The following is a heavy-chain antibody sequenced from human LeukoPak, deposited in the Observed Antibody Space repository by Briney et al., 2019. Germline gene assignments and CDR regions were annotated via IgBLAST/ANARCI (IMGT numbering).Heavy chain of an antibody. CDR1: GGSISSSSYY. CDR2: IYYSGST. Sequence: PSETLSLTCTVSGGSISSSSYYWGWIRQPPGKGLEWIGSIYYSGSTYYNPSLKSRVTISVDTSKNQFSLKLSSVTAADTAVYYCARAYDSSGYYIPPLYYYYYMDVWGKGTTVTVSS. D-gene: IGHD3-22*01. V-gene: IGHV4-39*07. J-gene: IGHJ6*03. CDR3: ARAYDSSGYYIPPLYYYYYMDV.